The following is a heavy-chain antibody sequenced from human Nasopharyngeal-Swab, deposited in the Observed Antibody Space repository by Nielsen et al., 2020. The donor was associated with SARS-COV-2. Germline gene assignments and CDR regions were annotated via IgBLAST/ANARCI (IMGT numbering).Heavy chain of an antibody. CDR1: GFTFSSYA. CDR3: ARTDRGGSYFSQYYYYMDV. D-gene: IGHD1-26*01. Sequence: GESLKISCATSGFTFSSYAMHWVRQAPGKGLEWVAVISSDGSDKFYADSVKGRFSISRDTSRSAVYLQMNSLRAEDTALYYCARTDRGGSYFSQYYYYMDVWGTGTTVTVPS. V-gene: IGHV3-30*03. CDR2: ISSDGSDK. J-gene: IGHJ6*03.